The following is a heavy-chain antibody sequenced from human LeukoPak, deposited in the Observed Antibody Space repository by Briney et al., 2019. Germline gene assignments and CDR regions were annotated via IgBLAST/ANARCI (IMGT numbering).Heavy chain of an antibody. CDR1: SGSVSSPDSY. CDR3: AKNTSSSPWFDP. Sequence: SETLSLTCTGSSGSVSSPDSYWSWIRQPPGKGLEWIGNVYYIGTTTYNSSLKSRVSISVDTSKNQLSLEVTSVTAADTAVYYCAKNTSSSPWFDPWAQGTLVTVSS. CDR2: VYYIGTT. V-gene: IGHV4-61*08. D-gene: IGHD6-6*01. J-gene: IGHJ5*02.